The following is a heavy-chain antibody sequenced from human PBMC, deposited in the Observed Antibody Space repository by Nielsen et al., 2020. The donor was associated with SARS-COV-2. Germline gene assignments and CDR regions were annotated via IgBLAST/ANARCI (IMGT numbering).Heavy chain of an antibody. CDR1: GFTFSGYA. D-gene: IGHD2-2*01. Sequence: GESLKISCAASGFTFSGYAMSWVRQAPGKGLEWVSTISGSGSDTFYADSVRGRFTTSRDNSKNTLYLQLNSLRAEDTAVYYCAKDLGCSSTSCYSIDSYYYGIDVWGQVTTVTVSS. CDR3: AKDLGCSSTSCYSIDSYYYGIDV. CDR2: ISGSGSDT. V-gene: IGHV3-23*01. J-gene: IGHJ6*02.